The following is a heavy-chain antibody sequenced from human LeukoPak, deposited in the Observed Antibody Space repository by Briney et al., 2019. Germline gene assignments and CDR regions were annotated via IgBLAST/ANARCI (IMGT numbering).Heavy chain of an antibody. V-gene: IGHV1-69*13. CDR2: IIPIFGTA. CDR1: GGTFSSYA. Sequence: GASVKVSCKASGGTFSSYAISWVRQAPGQGLEWMGGIIPIFGTANYAQKFQGRVTITVDESTSTAYMELSSLRSEDTAVYYCASRPGTTVTTVRDYWGQGTLVTVSS. D-gene: IGHD4-17*01. CDR3: ASRPGTTVTTVRDY. J-gene: IGHJ4*02.